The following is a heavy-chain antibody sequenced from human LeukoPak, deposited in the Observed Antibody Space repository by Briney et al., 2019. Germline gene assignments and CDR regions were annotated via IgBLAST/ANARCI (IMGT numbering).Heavy chain of an antibody. CDR2: IYYSGST. V-gene: IGHV4-4*02. CDR3: ARSPYNYDSNPQFDP. CDR1: GGSISSSNW. D-gene: IGHD3-22*01. Sequence: PSETLSLTCAVSGGSISSSNWWSWVRQPPGKGLEWIGYIYYSGSTNYNPSLKSRVTISVDTSKNQFSLKLSSVTAADTAVYYCARSPYNYDSNPQFDPWGQGTLVTVSS. J-gene: IGHJ5*02.